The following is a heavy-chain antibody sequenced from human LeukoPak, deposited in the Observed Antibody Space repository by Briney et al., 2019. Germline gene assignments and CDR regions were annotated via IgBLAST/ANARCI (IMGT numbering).Heavy chain of an antibody. CDR2: ISGSSDDL. J-gene: IGHJ6*04. CDR1: GFTFSTHR. D-gene: IGHD1-26*01. V-gene: IGHV3-48*01. Sequence: GGSLRLSCAASGFTFSTHRMNWLRQAPGRGLEGVADISGSSDDLHYADSVTGRFTISRDNAKDSVYLQMNSLRVEDTAVYYCARDSGRYGYYMDVWGKGTTVTVSS. CDR3: ARDSGRYGYYMDV.